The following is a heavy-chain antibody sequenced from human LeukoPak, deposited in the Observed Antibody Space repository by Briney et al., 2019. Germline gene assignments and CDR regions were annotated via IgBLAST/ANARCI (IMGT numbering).Heavy chain of an antibody. J-gene: IGHJ4*02. V-gene: IGHV4-34*01. CDR1: GGSFDGYY. CDR2: ITYDGRT. Sequence: SESLSLTCAVFGGSFDGYYWSWTRQSPGKGLEWIGEITYDGRTKYNPSLRSRVSISVDTSKIQFSLNLTSVTAADTAIYYCARGLASGYPPIPFDYWGQGTQVTVSS. CDR3: ARGLASGYPPIPFDY. D-gene: IGHD3-3*01.